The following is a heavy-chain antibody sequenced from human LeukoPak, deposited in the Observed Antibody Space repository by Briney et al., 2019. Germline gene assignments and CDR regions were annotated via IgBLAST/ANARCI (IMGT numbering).Heavy chain of an antibody. D-gene: IGHD3-22*01. Sequence: GGSLRLSCAASGFTFRKYWMAWVRQAPRKGLEWVANIKQDGSETYYVDSVKGRFTISRDNAKNSLYLQMNSLRAEDTAVYYCARDKGDYDTSGSLFVFGGQGTLVTISS. J-gene: IGHJ4*02. CDR2: IKQDGSET. CDR3: ARDKGDYDTSGSLFVF. V-gene: IGHV3-7*03. CDR1: GFTFRKYW.